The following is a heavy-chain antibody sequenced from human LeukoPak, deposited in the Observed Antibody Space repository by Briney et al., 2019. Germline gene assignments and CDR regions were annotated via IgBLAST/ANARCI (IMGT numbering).Heavy chain of an antibody. Sequence: RGSLRLSCAASGFTFSSYAMSWVRQAPGKGLEWVSAISGSGGSTYYADSVKGRLTISRDNSKNTLYLQMNSLRAEDTAVYYCAKSHDYGDYGGGYYWGQGTLVTVSS. D-gene: IGHD4-17*01. CDR2: ISGSGGST. V-gene: IGHV3-23*01. J-gene: IGHJ4*02. CDR1: GFTFSSYA. CDR3: AKSHDYGDYGGGYY.